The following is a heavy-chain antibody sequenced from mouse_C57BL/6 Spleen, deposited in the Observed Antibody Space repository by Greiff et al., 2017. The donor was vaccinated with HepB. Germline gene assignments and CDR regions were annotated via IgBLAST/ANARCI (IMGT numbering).Heavy chain of an antibody. Sequence: EVQLQQSGPVLVKPGASVKMSCKASGYTFTAYYMNWVKQSHGKSLEWIGVINPYNGGTSYNQKFKGKATLTVDKTSSTAYMELNRLTSEDSAVYYCAREAYWYFDVWGTGTTVTVSS. CDR3: AREAYWYFDV. J-gene: IGHJ1*03. CDR1: GYTFTAYY. V-gene: IGHV1-19*01. D-gene: IGHD3-2*02. CDR2: INPYNGGT.